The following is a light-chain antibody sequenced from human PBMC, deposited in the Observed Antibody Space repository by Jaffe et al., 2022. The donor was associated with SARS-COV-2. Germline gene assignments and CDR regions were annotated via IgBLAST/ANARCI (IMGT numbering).Light chain of an antibody. Sequence: SYELTQAPSVSVSSGQTAIITCSGDNLGDKYASWYQQRPGQSPLLIIYEDSKRPSGIPERFSGSISGNTATLTISGAQALDEADYYCQAWDSRQAVVFGGGTRLTVL. CDR2: EDS. CDR3: QAWDSRQAVV. J-gene: IGLJ2*01. CDR1: NLGDKY. V-gene: IGLV3-1*01.